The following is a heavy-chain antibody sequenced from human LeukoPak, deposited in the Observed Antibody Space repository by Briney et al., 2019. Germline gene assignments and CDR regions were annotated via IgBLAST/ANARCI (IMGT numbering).Heavy chain of an antibody. CDR1: GGSFSGYY. Sequence: SETLSLTCAVYGGSFSGYYWSWIRQPPGKGLEWIGYIYYSGSTNYNPSLKSRVTISVDTSKNQFSLKLSSVTAADTAVYYCAREGYSSGWVIDYWGQGTLVTVSS. V-gene: IGHV4-59*01. CDR2: IYYSGST. D-gene: IGHD6-19*01. J-gene: IGHJ4*02. CDR3: AREGYSSGWVIDY.